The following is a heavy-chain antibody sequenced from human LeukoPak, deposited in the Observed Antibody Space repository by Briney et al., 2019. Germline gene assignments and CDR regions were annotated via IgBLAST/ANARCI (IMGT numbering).Heavy chain of an antibody. CDR2: INHSGST. CDR3: ARDRVDSSSYYPSYYYYGMDV. D-gene: IGHD3-22*01. J-gene: IGHJ6*02. Sequence: SETLSLTCAVYGGSFSGYYWSWIRQLPGKGLEWIGEINHSGSTNYNPSLKSRVTISVDTSKNQFSLKLSSVTAADTAVYYCARDRVDSSSYYPSYYYYGMDVWGQGTTVTVSS. CDR1: GGSFSGYY. V-gene: IGHV4-34*01.